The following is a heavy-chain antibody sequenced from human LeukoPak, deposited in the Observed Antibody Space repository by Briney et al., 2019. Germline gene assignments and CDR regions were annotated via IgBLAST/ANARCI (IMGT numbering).Heavy chain of an antibody. V-gene: IGHV5-51*01. CDR1: GYSFTTYW. CDR2: IYPADSDT. D-gene: IGHD2-15*01. Sequence: EESLKISCKGSGYSFTTYWIGWVRQMPGKGLEWMGIIYPADSDTRYRPSFQGQVTMSADNSINTAYLQWSSLKASDTAIYYCARLFINCSGGSCYRNGAFDIWGQGTMVTVSS. CDR3: ARLFINCSGGSCYRNGAFDI. J-gene: IGHJ3*02.